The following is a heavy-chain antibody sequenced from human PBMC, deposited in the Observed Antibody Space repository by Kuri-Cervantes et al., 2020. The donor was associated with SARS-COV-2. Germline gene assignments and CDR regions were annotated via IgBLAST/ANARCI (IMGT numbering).Heavy chain of an antibody. CDR2: INHSGST. CDR1: GGSISSYY. CDR3: SRCRRIAAASGWFDA. D-gene: IGHD6-13*01. V-gene: IGHV4-34*01. J-gene: IGHJ5*02. Sequence: SETLSLTCTVSGGSISSYYWSWIRQPPGKGLEWVGEINHSGSTNYNAYLESRVTITVDTYKNQFPLKLSYVTAADKAVYYCSRCRRIAAASGWFDAWGQGTLVTVSS.